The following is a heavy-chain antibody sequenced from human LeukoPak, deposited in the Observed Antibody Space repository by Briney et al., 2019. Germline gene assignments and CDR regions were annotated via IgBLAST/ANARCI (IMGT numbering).Heavy chain of an antibody. Sequence: GGSLRLSCAASGFTFSSYAMSWVRQAPGKGLEWVSAISGSGYSTYYADSVRGRFTISRDNSKNTLYLQMNSLRAEDTAVYYCAKDPGGYFDYWGQGTLVTVSS. CDR3: AKDPGGYFDY. J-gene: IGHJ4*02. V-gene: IGHV3-23*01. CDR1: GFTFSSYA. CDR2: ISGSGYST. D-gene: IGHD3-16*01.